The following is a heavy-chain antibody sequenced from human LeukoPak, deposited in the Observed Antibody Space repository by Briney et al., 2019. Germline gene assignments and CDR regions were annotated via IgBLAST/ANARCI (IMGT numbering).Heavy chain of an antibody. CDR2: IDWDDER. CDR3: ARYLYGDSASYFDS. Sequence: SGPTLVNPTQTLTLTCTFSGLSLSTRGMCVGWIRQPPGKALEWLALIDWDDERYYSTSLKTRLTISKDTSKNQVVLTMTNMDPVDTAMYYCARYLYGDSASYFDSWGQRTLVTVSS. J-gene: IGHJ4*02. D-gene: IGHD4-17*01. V-gene: IGHV2-70*01. CDR1: GLSLSTRGMC.